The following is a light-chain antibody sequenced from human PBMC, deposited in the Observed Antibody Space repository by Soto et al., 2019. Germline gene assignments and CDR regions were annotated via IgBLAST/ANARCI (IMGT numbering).Light chain of an antibody. V-gene: IGKV3-11*01. CDR1: QSVSSY. Sequence: EIVLTQSPATLSLSPGERATLSCRASQSVSSYLAWYQQKPGQAPRLLIYDASNRATGIPARFSGSGSGTGFHLTISSLEPEDFAVYYCQQRSNWPPMYTFGQGTKLEIK. CDR3: QQRSNWPPMYT. CDR2: DAS. J-gene: IGKJ2*01.